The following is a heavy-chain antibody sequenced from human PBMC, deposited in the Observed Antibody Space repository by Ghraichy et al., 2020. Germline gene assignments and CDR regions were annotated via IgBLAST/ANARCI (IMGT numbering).Heavy chain of an antibody. CDR2: IKPINGGT. V-gene: IGHV1-2*06. Sequence: ASVKVSCKTSGYTFTDHYIHWVRQAPGQGLEWLGRIKPINGGTNYAQKFQGRVTMTRDTSISTAYLELTRLTSDDTTVYYCARDEGYETHDWRFDPWGQGTLVTVSS. J-gene: IGHJ5*02. CDR3: ARDEGYETHDWRFDP. CDR1: GYTFTDHY. D-gene: IGHD2-15*01.